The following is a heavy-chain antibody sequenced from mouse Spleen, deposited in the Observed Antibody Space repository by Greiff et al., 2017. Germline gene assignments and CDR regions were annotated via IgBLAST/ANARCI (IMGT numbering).Heavy chain of an antibody. CDR1: GYSITSGYY. V-gene: IGHV3-6*01. CDR3: ARALGQYAMDY. D-gene: IGHD4-1*01. J-gene: IGHJ4*01. CDR2: ISYDGSN. Sequence: EVKLMESGPGLVKPSQSLSLTCSVTGYSITSGYYWNWIRQFPGNKLEWMGYISYDGSNNYNPSLKNRISITRDTSKNQFFLKLNSVTTEDTATYYCARALGQYAMDYWGQGTSVTVSS.